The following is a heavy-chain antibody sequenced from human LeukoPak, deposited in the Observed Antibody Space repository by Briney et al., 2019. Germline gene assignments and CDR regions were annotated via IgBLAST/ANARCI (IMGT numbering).Heavy chain of an antibody. V-gene: IGHV3-9*01. CDR2: ISWNSGSI. J-gene: IGHJ6*03. D-gene: IGHD4-17*01. CDR1: GFTFDDYA. Sequence: PGGSLRLSCAASGFTFDDYAMHWVRQAPGKGLEWVSGISWNSGSIGYADSVKGRFTISRDNAKNSLYLQMNSLRAEDTALYYCAKNYGDYPSYYYYYYMDVWGKGTTVTVSS. CDR3: AKNYGDYPSYYYYYYMDV.